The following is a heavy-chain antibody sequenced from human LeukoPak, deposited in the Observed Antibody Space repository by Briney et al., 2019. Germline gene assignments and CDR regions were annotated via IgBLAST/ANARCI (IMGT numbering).Heavy chain of an antibody. J-gene: IGHJ6*03. V-gene: IGHV3-30-3*01. D-gene: IGHD3-3*01. Sequence: GGSLRLSCAASGFTFSSYAMHWVRQAPGKGLEWVAVISYDGSNKYYADSVKGRFTISRDNSKNTLYLQMNSLRAEDTAVYYCARTIGPIFGVVIENYYYYYMDVWGKGTTVTVSS. CDR2: ISYDGSNK. CDR3: ARTIGPIFGVVIENYYYYYMDV. CDR1: GFTFSSYA.